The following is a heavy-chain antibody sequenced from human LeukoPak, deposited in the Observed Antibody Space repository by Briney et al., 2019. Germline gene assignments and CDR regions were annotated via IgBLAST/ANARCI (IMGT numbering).Heavy chain of an antibody. CDR1: GYTFTSYG. J-gene: IGHJ6*02. CDR2: ISAYNGNT. CDR3: ARTVVVVTAILYGMDV. D-gene: IGHD2-21*02. V-gene: IGHV1-18*01. Sequence: ASVKVSCKASGYTFTSYGISWVRQAPGQGLEWMGWISAYNGNTNYAQKLQGRVTMTTDTSTSTAYVELRSLRSDDTAVYYCARTVVVVTAILYGMDVWGQGTTVTVSS.